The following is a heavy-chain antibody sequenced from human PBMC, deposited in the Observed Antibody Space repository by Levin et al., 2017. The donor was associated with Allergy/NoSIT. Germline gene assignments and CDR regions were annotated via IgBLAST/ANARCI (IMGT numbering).Heavy chain of an antibody. D-gene: IGHD3-10*01. CDR2: IYSGGST. CDR1: GITVGNNY. J-gene: IGHJ4*02. V-gene: IGHV3-53*01. Sequence: GGSLRLSCTASGITVGNNYMCWVRQAPGKGLEWVSLIYSGGSTHYADSVEGRLTISRDSSKNTSYLQMNRLRAEDTAMYYCATRGSGRSLDSWGQGTLVTVSS. CDR3: ATRGSGRSLDS.